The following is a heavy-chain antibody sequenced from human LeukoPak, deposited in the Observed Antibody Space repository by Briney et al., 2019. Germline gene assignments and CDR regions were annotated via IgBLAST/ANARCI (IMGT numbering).Heavy chain of an antibody. Sequence: PSETLSLTCTVSGGSISSSSYYWGWLRQPPGKGVEWIGSIYYSGSTYYNPALKSRITISVDTSKNQFSLKLSSVTAADTAVYYCARGHSGSYPDYWGQGALVTVSS. CDR1: GGSISSSSYY. CDR2: IYYSGST. V-gene: IGHV4-39*07. CDR3: ARGHSGSYPDY. J-gene: IGHJ4*02. D-gene: IGHD1-26*01.